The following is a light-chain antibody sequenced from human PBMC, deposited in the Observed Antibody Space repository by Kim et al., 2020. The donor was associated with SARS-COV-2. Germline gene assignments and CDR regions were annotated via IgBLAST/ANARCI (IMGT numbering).Light chain of an antibody. CDR1: SVGSTS. CDR3: QVWDSSSDHPV. J-gene: IGLJ2*01. CDR2: YNA. V-gene: IGLV3-21*04. Sequence: APGGTARITCGGSSVGSTSVHWHQQKTGQAPVLVIYYNADRPSGIPERFSGSKSWNTATLIISTVEAGDEAHYYCQVWDSSSDHPVFGGGTKLTVL.